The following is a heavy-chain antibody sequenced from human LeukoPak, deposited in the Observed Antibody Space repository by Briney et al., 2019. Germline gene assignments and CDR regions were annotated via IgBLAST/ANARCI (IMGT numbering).Heavy chain of an antibody. CDR2: INPSGGST. J-gene: IGHJ4*02. V-gene: IGHV1-46*01. CDR1: GYTFTSYY. CDR3: ARDGRQQLGY. Sequence: GASVKVSCKASGYTFTSYYMHWVRQAPGQGLEWMGIINPSGGSTSYAQKFQGRVTMTRNTSISTAYMELSSLRSEDTAVCYCARDGRQQLGYWGQGTLVTVSS. D-gene: IGHD6-13*01.